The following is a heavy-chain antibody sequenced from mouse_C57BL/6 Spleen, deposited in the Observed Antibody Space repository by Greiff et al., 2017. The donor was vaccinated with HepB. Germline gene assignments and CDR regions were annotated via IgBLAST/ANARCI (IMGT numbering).Heavy chain of an antibody. CDR2: IHPNSGST. D-gene: IGHD1-1*01. V-gene: IGHV1-64*01. J-gene: IGHJ3*01. Sequence: QVQLQQPGAELVKPGASVKLSCKASGYTFTSYWMHWVKQRPGQGLEWIGMIHPNSGSTNYNQKFKGKAILTADKSSSTAYMELRSLTSEDSAVYYCTNYYGWGQGTLVTVSA. CDR3: TNYYG. CDR1: GYTFTSYW.